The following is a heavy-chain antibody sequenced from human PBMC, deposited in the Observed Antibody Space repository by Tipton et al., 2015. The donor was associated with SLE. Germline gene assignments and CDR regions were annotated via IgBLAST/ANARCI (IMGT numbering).Heavy chain of an antibody. J-gene: IGHJ3*02. CDR1: GGSISSHY. D-gene: IGHD2-21*02. CDR3: ARLSHNGVTAGAFDI. V-gene: IGHV4-59*08. CDR2: IYYSGST. Sequence: TLSLTCTVSGGSISSHYWSWIRQPPGKGLEWIGYIYYSGSTNYNPSLKSRDTISVDTSKNQFSLKLSSVTADDTAVYYCARLSHNGVTAGAFDIWGQGTMVTVSS.